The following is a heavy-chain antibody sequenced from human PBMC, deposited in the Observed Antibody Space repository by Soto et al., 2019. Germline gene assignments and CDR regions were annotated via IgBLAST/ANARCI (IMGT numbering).Heavy chain of an antibody. J-gene: IGHJ5*01. Sequence: QVQLVQSGAEVKKPGASVKVSCKATGYTFTTYGISWMRQAPGQGLEWMGWISTTNGRTRYAQKFQGRVTMTTDTSTTTAYMDLGSLKSDDTAVYYCARVTGRSGWYDFGNWFDPWGQGTLVIVSS. CDR2: ISTTNGRT. D-gene: IGHD6-19*01. CDR1: GYTFTTYG. V-gene: IGHV1-18*01. CDR3: ARVTGRSGWYDFGNWFDP.